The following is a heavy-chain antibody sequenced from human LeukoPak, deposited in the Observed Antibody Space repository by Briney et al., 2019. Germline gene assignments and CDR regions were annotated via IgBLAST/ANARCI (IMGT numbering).Heavy chain of an antibody. J-gene: IGHJ4*02. V-gene: IGHV5-51*01. D-gene: IGHD3-22*01. CDR1: GYSFTSYW. CDR3: ARVYYYDSSGYYYFDY. Sequence: PGESLKISCKGSGYSFTSYWIGWVRQMPGKGLEWMGIIYPGDSDTRYSPSFQGQVTTSADKSISTAYLQWSSLKASDTAMYYCARVYYYDSSGYYYFDYWGQGTLVTVSS. CDR2: IYPGDSDT.